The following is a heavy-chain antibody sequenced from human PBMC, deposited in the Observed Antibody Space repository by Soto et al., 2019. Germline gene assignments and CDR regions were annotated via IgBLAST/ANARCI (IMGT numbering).Heavy chain of an antibody. CDR1: GFTFSTYW. CDR3: ARDWGAPGRGSALGYYSPFGMDV. Sequence: EVQLVESGGGLVQPGGSLRLSCAASGFTFSTYWMNWVRQAPGKGLEWVADIKEDGSAAYYVDSVKGRFTISRDNAKNSLYLDMNSLRGEDTAVYYCARDWGAPGRGSALGYYSPFGMDVWGQGTTVTVPS. D-gene: IGHD3-16*01. V-gene: IGHV3-7*05. CDR2: IKEDGSAA. J-gene: IGHJ6*02.